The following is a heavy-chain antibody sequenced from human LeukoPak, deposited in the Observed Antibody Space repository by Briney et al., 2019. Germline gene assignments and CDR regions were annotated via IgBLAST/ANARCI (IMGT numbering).Heavy chain of an antibody. V-gene: IGHV4-39*07. J-gene: IGHJ5*02. Sequence: SETLSLTCTVSGGSISSSSYYWGWIRQPPGKGLEWIGSIYYSGSTYYNPSLKSRVTISVDTSKNQFSLKLSSVTAADTAVYYCARGISIAARRQGNWFDPWGQGTLVTVSS. D-gene: IGHD6-6*01. CDR1: GGSISSSSYY. CDR2: IYYSGST. CDR3: ARGISIAARRQGNWFDP.